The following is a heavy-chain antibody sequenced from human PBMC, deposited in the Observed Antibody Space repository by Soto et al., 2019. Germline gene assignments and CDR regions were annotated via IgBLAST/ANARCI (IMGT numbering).Heavy chain of an antibody. J-gene: IGHJ4*02. Sequence: GASVKVSCKASGYTFNSYGISWVRQAPGQGLEWMGWISAYNGNTNYAQKLQGRVTMTTDTSTSTAYMELRSLRSDGTAVYYCARDGREDYDTLTDYYKAPDYWGQGTLVTVSS. CDR3: ARDGREDYDTLTDYYKAPDY. D-gene: IGHD3-9*01. CDR2: ISAYNGNT. CDR1: GYTFNSYG. V-gene: IGHV1-18*01.